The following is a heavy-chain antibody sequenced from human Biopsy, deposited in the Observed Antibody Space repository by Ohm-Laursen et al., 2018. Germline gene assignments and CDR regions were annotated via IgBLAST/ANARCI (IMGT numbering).Heavy chain of an antibody. CDR3: ARVPLPGIGAAYQGRFLYGMDV. CDR2: INQSGST. Sequence: SGTLSLTCAVYGGSFSGYFWGWIRQPPGKGLEWIGDINQSGSTNYSPSLKSRVTISVDTAKKQFSLSLRSVTAADTAVYYCARVPLPGIGAAYQGRFLYGMDVWGQGTTVSVSS. V-gene: IGHV4-34*01. CDR1: GGSFSGYF. D-gene: IGHD6-13*01. J-gene: IGHJ6*02.